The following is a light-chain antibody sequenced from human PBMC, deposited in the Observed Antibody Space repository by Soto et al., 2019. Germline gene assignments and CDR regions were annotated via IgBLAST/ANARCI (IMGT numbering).Light chain of an antibody. Sequence: QSVLTQPPSVSGAPGQRVTISCTGSSSNIGAGYDVHWCQQLPGTAPKLLIYGNSNRPSGVPDRFSGSKSRTSVSLAITGLQAEHEADYYCQSYDSSLSAVVFGGGTKLAVL. CDR2: GNS. CDR1: SSNIGAGYD. V-gene: IGLV1-40*01. J-gene: IGLJ2*01. CDR3: QSYDSSLSAVV.